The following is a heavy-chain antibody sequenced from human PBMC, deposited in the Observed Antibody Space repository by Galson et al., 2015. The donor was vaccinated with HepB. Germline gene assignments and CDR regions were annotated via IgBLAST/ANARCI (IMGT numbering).Heavy chain of an antibody. CDR3: ARVADSDYGDHAHFDS. CDR2: ISSSTIYT. CDR1: GFTFSDYY. J-gene: IGHJ4*02. D-gene: IGHD4-17*01. Sequence: SGFTFSDYYMSWIRQAPGKGLEWLSYISSSTIYTNYADSVKGRFTISRDNVKNSMYLQMNSLRAEDTAVYYCARVADSDYGDHAHFDSWGLGTLVTVSS. V-gene: IGHV3-11*06.